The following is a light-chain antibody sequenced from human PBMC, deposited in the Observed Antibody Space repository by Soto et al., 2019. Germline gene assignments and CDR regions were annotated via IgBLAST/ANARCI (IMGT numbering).Light chain of an antibody. Sequence: DIQMTQSPSSLSASVGDRLTITCRASQSVSSYLSWYRQKAGKAPILLIYDASNLHSGVPSRFSGSGSGTEFTLTINRLQPEDSATYYCQQSYSTPFTFGPGTTVDIK. CDR3: QQSYSTPFT. CDR1: QSVSSY. J-gene: IGKJ3*01. CDR2: DAS. V-gene: IGKV1-39*01.